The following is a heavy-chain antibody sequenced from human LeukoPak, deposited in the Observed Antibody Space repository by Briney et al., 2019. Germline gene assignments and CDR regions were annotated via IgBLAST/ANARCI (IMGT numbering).Heavy chain of an antibody. CDR2: IYYSGST. D-gene: IGHD2-21*01. CDR1: GGSISSHY. Sequence: SETLSLTCTVSGGSISSHYWSWIRQPPGKGLEWIGYIYYSGSTNYNPSLKSRVTISVDTSKNQFSLKLSSVTAADTAVYYCAGGTAYVAGWFDPWGQGTLVTVSS. J-gene: IGHJ5*02. CDR3: AGGTAYVAGWFDP. V-gene: IGHV4-59*11.